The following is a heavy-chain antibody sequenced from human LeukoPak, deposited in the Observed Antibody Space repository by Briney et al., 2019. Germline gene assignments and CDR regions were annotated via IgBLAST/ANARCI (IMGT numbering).Heavy chain of an antibody. D-gene: IGHD3-10*01. CDR3: AIDTRGSFDY. CDR1: GGTFSSYA. CDR2: IIPIFGTA. J-gene: IGHJ4*02. V-gene: IGHV1-69*05. Sequence: ASVKVSCKASGGTFSSYAISWVRQAPGQGLEWMGGIIPIFGTANYEQKFQGRVTITTNESTSTAYMELSSLRSEDTAVYYCAIDTRGSFDYWGQGTLVTVSS.